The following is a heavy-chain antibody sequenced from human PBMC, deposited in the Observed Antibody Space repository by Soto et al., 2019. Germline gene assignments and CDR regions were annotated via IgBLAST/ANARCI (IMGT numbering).Heavy chain of an antibody. J-gene: IGHJ4*02. V-gene: IGHV4-61*01. D-gene: IGHD3-3*01. CDR2: IYYSGST. Sequence: QVQLQESGPGLVKPSETLSLTCTVSGGSVRSGSYYWSWIRQPPGKGLEWIGYIYYSGSTNYNPSLKSRVTISVDTSKNQFSLKLSSVTAADTAVYYCARAYDFWSGYPFDYWGQGTLVTVSS. CDR1: GGSVRSGSYY. CDR3: ARAYDFWSGYPFDY.